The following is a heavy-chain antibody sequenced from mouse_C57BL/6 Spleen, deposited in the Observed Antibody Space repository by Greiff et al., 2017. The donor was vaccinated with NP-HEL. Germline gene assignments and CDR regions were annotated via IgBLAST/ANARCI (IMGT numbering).Heavy chain of an antibody. CDR3: ARDYYDYNYYAMDC. CDR2: IYPGDGDT. D-gene: IGHD2-4*01. V-gene: IGHV1-82*01. Sequence: QVQLKESGPELVKPGASVTISCKASGYAFSSSWMNWVKQRPGKGLEWIGRIYPGDGDTNYNGKFKGKATLTADKSSSTAYMQLSSLTSEDSAVYFCARDYYDYNYYAMDCWGQGTSVTVSS. J-gene: IGHJ4*01. CDR1: GYAFSSSW.